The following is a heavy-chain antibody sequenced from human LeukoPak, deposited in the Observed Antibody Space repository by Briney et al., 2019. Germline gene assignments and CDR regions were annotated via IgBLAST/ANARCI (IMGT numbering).Heavy chain of an antibody. D-gene: IGHD3-22*01. J-gene: IGHJ4*02. Sequence: GASVKVSCKASGYTFTSYSMYWVRQAPGQGLEWMGIINPSGGSTSYAQKFQGGVTMTRDTSTSTVYMELTSLRSEDTAVYYCARAYYYESRGYYEASDYWGQGTLVTVSS. V-gene: IGHV1-46*01. CDR2: INPSGGST. CDR3: ARAYYYESRGYYEASDY. CDR1: GYTFTSYS.